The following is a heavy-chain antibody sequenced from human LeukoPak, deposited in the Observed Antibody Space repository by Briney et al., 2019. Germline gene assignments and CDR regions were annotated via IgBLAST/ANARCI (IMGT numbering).Heavy chain of an antibody. J-gene: IGHJ5*02. Sequence: ASVTVSCKTSGYSFNIYEINWVRRAPGQGVEWMGWVNPNSGDTDYAQKFQGRLTMTRNTSISTAYMELSGLRLEDTAVYYCSRGPRFDPWGQGTQVTVSS. CDR1: GYSFNIYE. CDR3: SRGPRFDP. CDR2: VNPNSGDT. V-gene: IGHV1-8*01.